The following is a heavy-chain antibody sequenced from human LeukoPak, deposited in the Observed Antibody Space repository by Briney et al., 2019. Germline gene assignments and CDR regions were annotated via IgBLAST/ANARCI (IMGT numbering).Heavy chain of an antibody. Sequence: SETLSLTCTVSGGSISSSSYYWGWIRQPPGKGLEWIGSIYYSGSTYYNPSLKSRVTISVDTSKNQFSLKLSSVTAADTAVYYCARGVGYYGSGSYYKSSDYYYYMDVWGKGTTVTISS. D-gene: IGHD3-10*01. CDR3: ARGVGYYGSGSYYKSSDYYYYMDV. CDR1: GGSISSSSYY. J-gene: IGHJ6*03. V-gene: IGHV4-39*07. CDR2: IYYSGST.